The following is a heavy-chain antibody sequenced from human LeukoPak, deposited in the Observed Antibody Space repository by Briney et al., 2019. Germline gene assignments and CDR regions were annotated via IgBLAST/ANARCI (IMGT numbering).Heavy chain of an antibody. CDR1: GFTVSSTY. V-gene: IGHV3-53*01. D-gene: IGHD1-26*01. J-gene: IGHJ4*02. Sequence: PGGSLRLPCAASGFTVSSTYMSWVRQAPGKGLEWVSVIYSGAGTYYADSVKGRFTISRDNSENTLHLQMNSLRAEDTAVYYCARVGRGNYYKYFEYWGQGTLVTVSS. CDR3: ARVGRGNYYKYFEY. CDR2: IYSGAGT.